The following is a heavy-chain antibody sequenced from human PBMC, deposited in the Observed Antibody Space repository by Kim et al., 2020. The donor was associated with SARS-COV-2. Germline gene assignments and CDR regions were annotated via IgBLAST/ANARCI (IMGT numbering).Heavy chain of an antibody. Sequence: GESLKISCKGSGYSFTSYWIGWVRQMPGKGLEWMGIIYPGDSDTRYSPSFQGQVTISADKSISTAYLQWSSLKASDTAMYYCATKSYCSSTSCAKGDGMDVWGQGTTVTVSS. V-gene: IGHV5-51*01. CDR1: GYSFTSYW. D-gene: IGHD2-2*01. J-gene: IGHJ6*02. CDR2: IYPGDSDT. CDR3: ATKSYCSSTSCAKGDGMDV.